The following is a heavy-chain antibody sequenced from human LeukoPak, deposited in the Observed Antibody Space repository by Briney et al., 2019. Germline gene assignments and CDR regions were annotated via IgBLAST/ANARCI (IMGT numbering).Heavy chain of an antibody. CDR1: GFTFDDYA. J-gene: IGHJ4*02. CDR3: AKDVTKGGTMIVVVAFDY. V-gene: IGHV3-9*01. D-gene: IGHD3-22*01. CDR2: ISWNSGSI. Sequence: PGGSLRLSCAASGFTFDDYAMHWVRHAPGKGLEWVSGISWNSGSIGYADSVKGRFTISRDNAKNSLYLQMNSLRAEDTALYYCAKDVTKGGTMIVVVAFDYWGQGTLATVSS.